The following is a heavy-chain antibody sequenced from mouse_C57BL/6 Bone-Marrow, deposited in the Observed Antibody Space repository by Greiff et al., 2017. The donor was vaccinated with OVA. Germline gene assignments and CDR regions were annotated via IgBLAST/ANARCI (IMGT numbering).Heavy chain of an antibody. CDR1: GFNIKDDY. CDR2: IDPENGDT. V-gene: IGHV14-4*01. D-gene: IGHD2-5*01. J-gene: IGHJ2*01. CDR3: TYYYSNYPHYFDY. Sequence: EVKVEESGAELVRPGASVKLSCTASGFNIKDDYMHWVKQRPEQGLEWIGWIDPENGDTEYASKFQGKATITADTSSNTAYLQLSSLTSEDTAVYYCTYYYSNYPHYFDYWGQGTTRTVSS.